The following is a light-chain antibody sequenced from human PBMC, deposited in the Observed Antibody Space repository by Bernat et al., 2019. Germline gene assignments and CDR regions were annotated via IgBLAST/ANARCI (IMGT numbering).Light chain of an antibody. J-gene: IGKJ4*01. Sequence: DIQMTQSPSSLSASVGDRVTIICRASQSISSYLNWYQQKPGKAPKLLIYAASSLQSGVPSRFSGIGSETDFALTISSLQPEDFATYYCQQSYSIPRLTFGGGTKVESK. V-gene: IGKV1-39*01. CDR2: AAS. CDR1: QSISSY. CDR3: QQSYSIPRLT.